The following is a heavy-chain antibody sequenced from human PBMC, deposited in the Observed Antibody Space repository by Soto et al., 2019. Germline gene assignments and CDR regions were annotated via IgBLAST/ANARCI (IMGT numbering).Heavy chain of an antibody. CDR2: INHSGST. V-gene: IGHV4-34*01. CDR1: GGSFSGYY. D-gene: IGHD3-10*01. J-gene: IGHJ1*01. Sequence: QVQLQQWGAGLLKPSETLSLTCAVYGGSFSGYYWSWIRQPPGKGLEWIGEINHSGSTNYNPSLKRRVTISVDTPKNQFSLKLSSVTAADTAVYYCARAVPLLLWFGGHECFQHWGQGTLVTVSS. CDR3: ARAVPLLLWFGGHECFQH.